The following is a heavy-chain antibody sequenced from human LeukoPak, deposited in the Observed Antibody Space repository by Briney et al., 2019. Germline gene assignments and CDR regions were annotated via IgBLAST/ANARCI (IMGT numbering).Heavy chain of an antibody. J-gene: IGHJ6*03. CDR1: GASISSNTYY. D-gene: IGHD5-18*01. CDR2: IYSSGST. V-gene: IGHV4-39*01. CDR3: TKRRGYSFGFDYYYMDV. Sequence: SETLSLTCTVSGASISSNTYYWDWVRQPPGKGLEWLGSIYSSGSTYYNPSLKSRVTVSFDTSKNQFSLSLTSVTAADTAVYYCTKRRGYSFGFDYYYMDVWGKGTTVTISS.